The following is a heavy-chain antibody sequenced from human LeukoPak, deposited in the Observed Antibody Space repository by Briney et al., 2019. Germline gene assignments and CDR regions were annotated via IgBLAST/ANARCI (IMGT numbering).Heavy chain of an antibody. D-gene: IGHD1-26*01. CDR2: ISWNSGTI. CDR1: GFTFDDYA. Sequence: GGSLRLSCAASGFTFDDYAMHWVRQAPGKGLEWVSGISWNSGTIDYADSVKGRFTISRDNAKNSLYLQMNSLTVEDTALYYCVKDIYDLGAMRASDIWGQGTMVTASS. V-gene: IGHV3-9*01. CDR3: VKDIYDLGAMRASDI. J-gene: IGHJ3*02.